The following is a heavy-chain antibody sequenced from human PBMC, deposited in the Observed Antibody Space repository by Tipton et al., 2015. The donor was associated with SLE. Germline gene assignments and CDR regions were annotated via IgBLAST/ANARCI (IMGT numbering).Heavy chain of an antibody. CDR3: ARETVTKDAFDI. CDR2: IYYSGST. D-gene: IGHD4-23*01. Sequence: TLSLTCTVSGGSVSSGSYYWSWFRQPPGKGLEWIGYIYYSGSTNYNPSLKSRVTISVDTSKNQFSLKLSSVTAADTAVNYCARETVTKDAFDIWGQGTMVTVSS. CDR1: GGSVSSGSYY. V-gene: IGHV4-61*01. J-gene: IGHJ3*02.